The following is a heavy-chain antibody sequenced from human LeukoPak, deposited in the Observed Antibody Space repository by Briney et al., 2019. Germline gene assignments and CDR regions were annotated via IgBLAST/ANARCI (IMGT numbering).Heavy chain of an antibody. J-gene: IGHJ4*02. Sequence: GGSLRLSCAASGFTFSSYGMHWVRQAPGKGLEWVAVISYDGSNKYYADSVKGRFTISRDNSKNTLYLQMNSLRAEDTAVYYCAKCPVDSSSCPYYFDYWGQGTLVTVSS. CDR3: AKCPVDSSSCPYYFDY. D-gene: IGHD6-13*01. V-gene: IGHV3-30*18. CDR1: GFTFSSYG. CDR2: ISYDGSNK.